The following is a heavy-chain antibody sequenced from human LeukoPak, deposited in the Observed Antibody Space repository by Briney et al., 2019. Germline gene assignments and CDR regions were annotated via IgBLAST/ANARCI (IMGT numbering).Heavy chain of an antibody. V-gene: IGHV3-48*01. Sequence: GGSLRLSCAASGFTFSSYSMNWVRQAPGKGLEWVSYITSSSSTIYYADSVKGRFTISRDNSKNTLYLQMNSLRAEDTAVYYCAKDPDPYYYYDSSGYLGAFDIWGQGTMVTVSS. D-gene: IGHD3-22*01. CDR2: ITSSSSTI. CDR1: GFTFSSYS. CDR3: AKDPDPYYYYDSSGYLGAFDI. J-gene: IGHJ3*02.